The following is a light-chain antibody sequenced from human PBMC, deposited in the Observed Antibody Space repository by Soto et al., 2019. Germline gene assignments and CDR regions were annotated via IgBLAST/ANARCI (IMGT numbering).Light chain of an antibody. V-gene: IGKV1-33*01. CDR3: HRCDDFIT. CDR1: QDIKNY. Sequence: DIQMTQSPSSLSASVGDRVTITCQASQDIKNYLNWYQQKPGKAPKLLIYEASNLETGVPSRYSRSGSGRSVTATNSVQQPEDIATYYCHRCDDFITFGGGTRIEIK. CDR2: EAS. J-gene: IGKJ4*01.